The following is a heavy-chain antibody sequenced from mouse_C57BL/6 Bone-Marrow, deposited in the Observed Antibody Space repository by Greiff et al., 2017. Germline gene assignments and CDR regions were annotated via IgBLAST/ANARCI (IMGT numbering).Heavy chain of an antibody. CDR3: ARPSYSNDWYCDV. CDR1: GYTFTSYW. Sequence: VQLQQPGAELVKPGASVKMSCKASGYTFTSYWITWVKQRPGHGLEWIGDIHPGSGRTNYTEKSKSKATLTVDKSSSTAYMQLSSLTSEDSAVYYCARPSYSNDWYCDVWGTGTTVTVSS. CDR2: IHPGSGRT. D-gene: IGHD2-5*01. J-gene: IGHJ1*03. V-gene: IGHV1-55*01.